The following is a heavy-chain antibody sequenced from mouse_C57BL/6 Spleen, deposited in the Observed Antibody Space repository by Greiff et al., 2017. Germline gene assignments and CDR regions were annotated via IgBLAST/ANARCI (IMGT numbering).Heavy chain of an antibody. V-gene: IGHV1-39*01. Sequence: QLQQSGPELVKPGASVKISCKASGYSFTDYNMNWVKQSNGKSLEWIGVINPNYGTTSYNQKFKGKATLTVDQSSSTAYMQLNSLTSEDSAVYYCARPIYYDYDQGFDYWGQGTTLTVSS. CDR1: GYSFTDYN. D-gene: IGHD2-4*01. J-gene: IGHJ2*01. CDR2: INPNYGTT. CDR3: ARPIYYDYDQGFDY.